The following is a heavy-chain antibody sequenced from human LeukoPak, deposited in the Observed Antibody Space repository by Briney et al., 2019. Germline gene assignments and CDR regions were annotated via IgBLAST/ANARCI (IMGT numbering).Heavy chain of an antibody. Sequence: GGSLRLSCAASGITFRSYGMHWVRQAPGKGLEWVAFIWYDGSNKYYADSVKGRFTISRDNSRNTLFLQMNSLRAEDTAVYYCATDRATQYFDYWGQGTLVSVSS. CDR1: GITFRSYG. D-gene: IGHD2-15*01. CDR3: ATDRATQYFDY. V-gene: IGHV3-30*02. J-gene: IGHJ4*02. CDR2: IWYDGSNK.